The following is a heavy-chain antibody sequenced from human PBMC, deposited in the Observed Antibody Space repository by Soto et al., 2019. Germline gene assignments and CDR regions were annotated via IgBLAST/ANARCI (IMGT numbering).Heavy chain of an antibody. D-gene: IGHD1-26*01. J-gene: IGHJ6*02. Sequence: QVQLQESGPGLVKPSETLSLTCTVSGGSVSSGSYYWSWIRQPPGKGLEWIGYIYYSGNTNYNPSLQSRVTISVDTSKNQCSLKLSAVTAADTAVYYCARAPGGAAPGGAYYYYGMDVWGQGTTVTVSS. CDR2: IYYSGNT. CDR1: GGSVSSGSYY. CDR3: ARAPGGAAPGGAYYYYGMDV. V-gene: IGHV4-61*01.